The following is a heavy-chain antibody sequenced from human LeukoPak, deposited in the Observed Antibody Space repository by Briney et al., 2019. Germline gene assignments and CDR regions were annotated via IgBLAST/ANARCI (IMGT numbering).Heavy chain of an antibody. V-gene: IGHV4-59*01. D-gene: IGHD6-6*01. CDR3: ARGDDYSSSSWFDP. CDR1: GGSISSYY. Sequence: SETLSLTCTVSGGSISSYYWSWIRRPPGKGLEWIGYIYYSGSTNYNPSLKSRVTISVDTSKNQFSLKLSSVTAADTAVYYCARGDDYSSSSWFDPWGQGTLVTVSS. J-gene: IGHJ5*02. CDR2: IYYSGST.